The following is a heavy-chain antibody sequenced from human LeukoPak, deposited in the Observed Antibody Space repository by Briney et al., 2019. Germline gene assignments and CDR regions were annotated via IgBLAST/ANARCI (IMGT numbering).Heavy chain of an antibody. CDR1: GFTFSSYA. Sequence: GGSLRLSCAASGFTFSSYAMSWVRQAPGKGLEWVSAISGSGGSTHYAGSVKGRFTISRDNSKNTLYLQMNSLRAEDTAVYYCAKTESSSWSSFDYWGQGTLVTVSS. CDR2: ISGSGGST. V-gene: IGHV3-23*01. CDR3: AKTESSSWSSFDY. J-gene: IGHJ4*02. D-gene: IGHD6-13*01.